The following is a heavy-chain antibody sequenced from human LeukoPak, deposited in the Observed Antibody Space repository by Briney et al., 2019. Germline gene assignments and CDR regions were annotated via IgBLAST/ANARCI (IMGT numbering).Heavy chain of an antibody. J-gene: IGHJ6*02. CDR2: ISAYNGNT. Sequence: ASVKVSCKASGYTFTSYGISWVRQAPGQGLEWMGWISAYNGNTNYAQKLQGRVTMTRNTSISTAYMELSSLRSEDTAVYYCARGGRMVRGVIIYYYGMDVWGQGTTVTVSS. V-gene: IGHV1-18*01. CDR1: GYTFTSYG. CDR3: ARGGRMVRGVIIYYYGMDV. D-gene: IGHD3-10*01.